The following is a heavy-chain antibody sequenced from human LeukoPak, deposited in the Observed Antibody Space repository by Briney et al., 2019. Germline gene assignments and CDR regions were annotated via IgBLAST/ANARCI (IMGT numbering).Heavy chain of an antibody. CDR1: GFTFSSYS. V-gene: IGHV3-21*01. D-gene: IGHD3-16*01. CDR3: AKEVRGDAFDI. J-gene: IGHJ3*02. CDR2: ISSSSSYI. Sequence: GGSLRLSCPASGFTFSSYSMNWVRQAPGKGLEWVSSISSSSSYIYYADSVKGRFTISRDNAKNSLYLQMNGLRAEDTAVYYCAKEVRGDAFDIWGQGTMVTVSS.